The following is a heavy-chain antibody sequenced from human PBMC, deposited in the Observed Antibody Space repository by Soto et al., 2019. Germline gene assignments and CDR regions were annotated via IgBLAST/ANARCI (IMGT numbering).Heavy chain of an antibody. D-gene: IGHD3-3*01. V-gene: IGHV4-30-2*01. CDR2: IYQSGST. CDR1: GGSISSGGYS. Sequence: SETLSLTCAVSGGSISSGGYSWSWIRPPPGKGLEWIGYIYQSGSTYYNPSLKSRVTISVDRSKNQFSLKLSSVTAADTAVYYCARGSLRITIYGMKNYYYGMDVWGQGTTVTVSS. J-gene: IGHJ6*02. CDR3: ARGSLRITIYGMKNYYYGMDV.